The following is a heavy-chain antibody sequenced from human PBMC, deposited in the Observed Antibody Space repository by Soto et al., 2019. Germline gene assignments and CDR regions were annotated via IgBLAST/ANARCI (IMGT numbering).Heavy chain of an antibody. J-gene: IGHJ6*02. V-gene: IGHV3-30-3*01. CDR1: GFTFSSYA. CDR2: ISYDGSNK. CDR3: ARDQEQLFLASGHYGMDV. Sequence: QVQLVESGGGVVQPGRSLRLSCAASGFTFSSYAMHWVRQAQGKGLEWVAVISYDGSNKYYADSVKGRFTISRDNSKNSLYLEMNSLRAEDTAVYYCARDQEQLFLASGHYGMDVWGQGTTVTVSS. D-gene: IGHD6-6*01.